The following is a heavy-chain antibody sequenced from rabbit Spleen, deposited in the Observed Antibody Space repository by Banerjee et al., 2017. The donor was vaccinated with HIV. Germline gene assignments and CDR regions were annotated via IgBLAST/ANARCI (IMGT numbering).Heavy chain of an antibody. V-gene: IGHV1S40*01. D-gene: IGHD2-1*01. CDR3: ARGSATMTMVITGYYLNL. J-gene: IGHJ4*01. CDR2: IYLGSGTT. Sequence: QSLEESGGGLVKPGASLTLTCTASGLDFSGSYWICWFRQAPGKGPEWIACIYLGSGTTYYASWVNGRFTISKTSSTTVTLQVPSLTAADTATYFCARGSATMTMVITGYYLNLWGPGTLVTVS. CDR1: GLDFSGSYW.